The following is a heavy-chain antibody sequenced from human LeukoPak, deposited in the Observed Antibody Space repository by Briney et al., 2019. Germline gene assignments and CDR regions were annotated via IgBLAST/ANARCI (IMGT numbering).Heavy chain of an antibody. CDR1: GGSFSGYY. D-gene: IGHD2-2*02. J-gene: IGHJ1*01. CDR2: INHSGST. Sequence: PSETLSFTCAVYGGSFSGYYWSWIRQPPGKGLEWIGEINHSGSTNYNPSLKSRVTISVDTSKNQFSLKLSSVTAADTAVYYCARSPPIYCSSTSCYTGYGGAEYFQHWGQGTLVTVSS. CDR3: ARSPPIYCSSTSCYTGYGGAEYFQH. V-gene: IGHV4-34*01.